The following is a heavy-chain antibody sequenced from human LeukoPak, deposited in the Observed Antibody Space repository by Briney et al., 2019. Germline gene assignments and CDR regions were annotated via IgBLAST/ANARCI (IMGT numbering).Heavy chain of an antibody. V-gene: IGHV3-53*01. J-gene: IGHJ4*02. CDR1: GFTVSSNY. CDR3: ARGLMYYDTSGFGDY. Sequence: PGGSLRLSCAASGFTVSSNYMSWVRQAPGKGLEWVSVIYSGGSTYYADSVKGRFTISSDNSKNTLYLQMNSLRAEDTAVYYCARGLMYYDTSGFGDYWGQGTLVTVSS. CDR2: IYSGGST. D-gene: IGHD3-22*01.